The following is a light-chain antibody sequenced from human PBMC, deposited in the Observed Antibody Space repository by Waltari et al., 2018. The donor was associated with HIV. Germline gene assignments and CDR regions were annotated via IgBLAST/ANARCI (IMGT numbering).Light chain of an antibody. CDR3: CSYAGSHVV. CDR2: EVS. V-gene: IGLV2-23*02. CDR1: SSDVGSYNL. J-gene: IGLJ2*01. Sequence: QSALTPPASVSGSPGQSITTSCTGTSSDVGSYNLVSWYHHHPGKAPQLMIYEVSKRPSGVSNRFSGSKSGNTASLTISGLQAEDEADYYCCSYAGSHVVFGGGTKLTVL.